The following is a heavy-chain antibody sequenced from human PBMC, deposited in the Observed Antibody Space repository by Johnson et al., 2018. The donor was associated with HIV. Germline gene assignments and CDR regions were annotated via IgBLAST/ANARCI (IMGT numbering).Heavy chain of an antibody. Sequence: VQLVESGGGLVQPGGSLRLSCAASGFTFSSYDMHLVRQATGKSLEWVSVIGTAGDTYYAGSVKGRFTISRENAQNSLYLQMNNLRAGDTAVYYCARGSGSYYLVKGAFDFWGQGTMVTVSS. V-gene: IGHV3-13*01. J-gene: IGHJ3*01. CDR3: ARGSGSYYLVKGAFDF. CDR1: GFTFSSYD. D-gene: IGHD1-26*01. CDR2: IGTAGDT.